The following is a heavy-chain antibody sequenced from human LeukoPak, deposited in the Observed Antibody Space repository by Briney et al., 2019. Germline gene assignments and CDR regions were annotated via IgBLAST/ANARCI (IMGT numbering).Heavy chain of an antibody. D-gene: IGHD3-10*01. CDR2: INPNSGGT. CDR1: GYTFTGYY. J-gene: IGHJ4*02. Sequence: ASVKVSCKASGYTFTGYYMHWVRQAPGQGLEWVGWINPNSGGTNYAQKFQGRVTMTRDTSISTAYMEVSRLRSDDTAVYYCARVFTGSYEYYFDYWGQGTLVTVSS. CDR3: ARVFTGSYEYYFDY. V-gene: IGHV1-2*02.